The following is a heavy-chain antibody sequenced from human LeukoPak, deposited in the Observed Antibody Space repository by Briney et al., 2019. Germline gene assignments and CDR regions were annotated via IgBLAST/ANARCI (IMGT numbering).Heavy chain of an antibody. D-gene: IGHD5-24*01. CDR2: IIPIFGTA. V-gene: IGHV1-69*05. Sequence: SVKVSCKASGHTFTSYAISWVRQAPGQGLEWMGGIIPIFGTANYAQKFQGRVTITTDESTSTAYMELSSLRSEDTAVYYCARYADGYNWGYFDYWGQGTLVTVSS. J-gene: IGHJ4*02. CDR1: GHTFTSYA. CDR3: ARYADGYNWGYFDY.